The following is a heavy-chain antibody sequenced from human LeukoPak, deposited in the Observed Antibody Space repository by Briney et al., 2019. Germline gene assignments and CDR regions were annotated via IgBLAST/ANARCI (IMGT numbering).Heavy chain of an antibody. CDR1: GYTFTGYY. CDR3: ARDRGIRYCSSTSCEGYYYYYGMDV. J-gene: IGHJ6*02. D-gene: IGHD2-2*01. Sequence: GASVKVSCKASGYTFTGYYMHWVRQAPGQGLEWMGWINPNSGGTNYAQKFQGRVTMTRDTSISTAYMELSRLRSDDTAVYCCARDRGIRYCSSTSCEGYYYYYGMDVWGQGTTVTVSS. V-gene: IGHV1-2*02. CDR2: INPNSGGT.